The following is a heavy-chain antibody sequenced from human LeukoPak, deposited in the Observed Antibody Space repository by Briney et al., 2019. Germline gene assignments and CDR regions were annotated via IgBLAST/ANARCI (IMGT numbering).Heavy chain of an antibody. CDR1: GFTFSSYA. J-gene: IGHJ4*02. D-gene: IGHD2-21*02. V-gene: IGHV3-23*01. Sequence: RGSLRLSCAASGFTFSSYAMSWVRQAPGKGLEWVSAISGSGGSTYYADSLKVRFPISRDNSKNKLYLQMNSLRAEDTAVYYRAKSVKACGGDCYRWAPLGYYFDYWGQGTLVTVSS. CDR2: ISGSGGST. CDR3: AKSVKACGGDCYRWAPLGYYFDY.